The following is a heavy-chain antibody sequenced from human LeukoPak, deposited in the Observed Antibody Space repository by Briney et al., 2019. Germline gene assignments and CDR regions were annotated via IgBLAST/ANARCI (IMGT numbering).Heavy chain of an antibody. Sequence: SETLSLTCTVSGGSISSNGYYWGWIRQPPGKGLEWIGSFYYTGSTFYSPSLKSRVTISVDTSKNQFSLKLSSVTAADTAVYYCARDGYNYYFDYWGQGTLVTVSS. D-gene: IGHD5-24*01. CDR1: GGSISSNGYY. CDR3: ARDGYNYYFDY. J-gene: IGHJ4*02. CDR2: FYYTGST. V-gene: IGHV4-39*07.